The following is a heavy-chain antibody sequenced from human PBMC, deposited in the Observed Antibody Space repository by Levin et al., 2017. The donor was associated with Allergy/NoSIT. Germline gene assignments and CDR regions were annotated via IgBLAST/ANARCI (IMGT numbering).Heavy chain of an antibody. CDR2: IKSKTDGGTA. V-gene: IGHV3-15*01. Sequence: NPGESLKISCAVSGVTFSNAWMNWVRQAPGKGLEWVGRIKSKTDGGTADYAAPVKGRFNISRDDSKNTLYLQMNSLEIEDTAVYYCATYHYASKYGLDVWGQGTTVTVSS. CDR3: ATYHYASKYGLDV. D-gene: IGHD3-10*01. J-gene: IGHJ6*02. CDR1: GVTFSNAW.